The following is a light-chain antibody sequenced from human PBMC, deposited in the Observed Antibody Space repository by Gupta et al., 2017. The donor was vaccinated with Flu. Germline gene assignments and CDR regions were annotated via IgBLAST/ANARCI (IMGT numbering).Light chain of an antibody. CDR3: QSYDSSLSGYV. CDR1: RSNIGAGYD. Sequence: QSVLTQPLSVYGAQGQWVTISCTGSRSNIGAGYDVHWYQQLPGTAPKLLMYDNSNRPSGVPDRFSGSKSGTSAFLAITGLQAEDEADYYCQSYDSSLSGYVFGTGTKVTVL. CDR2: DNS. V-gene: IGLV1-40*01. J-gene: IGLJ1*01.